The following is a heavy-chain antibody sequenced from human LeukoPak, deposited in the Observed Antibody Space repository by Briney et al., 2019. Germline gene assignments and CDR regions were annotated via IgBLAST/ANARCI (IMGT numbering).Heavy chain of an antibody. J-gene: IGHJ4*02. D-gene: IGHD3-22*01. CDR2: ISSSSSYI. V-gene: IGHV3-21*01. CDR1: GFTFSSYS. Sequence: GGSLRLSCAASGFTFSSYSMNWVRQAPGKGLEWVSSISSSSSYIYYADSVKGRLTISRDNAKNSLYLQMNSLRAEDTAVYYCARDQDYYDSGDYWGQGTLVTVSS. CDR3: ARDQDYYDSGDY.